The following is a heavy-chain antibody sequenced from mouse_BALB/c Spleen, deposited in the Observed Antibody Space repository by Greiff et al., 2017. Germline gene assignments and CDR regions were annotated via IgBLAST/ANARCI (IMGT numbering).Heavy chain of an antibody. D-gene: IGHD2-12*01. CDR3: TRDDDTTAMDD. J-gene: IGHJ4*01. Sequence: QVQLKESGAELVKPGASVKLSCKASGYTFTSYYMYWVKQRPGQGLEWIGEINPSNGGTNFNEKFKSKATLTVDKSSSTAYMQLSSLTSEDSAVYYCTRDDDTTAMDDWGQGTSVTVSS. CDR1: GYTFTSYY. V-gene: IGHV1S81*02. CDR2: INPSNGGT.